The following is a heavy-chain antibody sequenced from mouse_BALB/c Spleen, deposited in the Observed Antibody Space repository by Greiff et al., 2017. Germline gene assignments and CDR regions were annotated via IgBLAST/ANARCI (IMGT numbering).Heavy chain of an antibody. Sequence: EVKLQESGGGLVKPGGSLKLSCAASGFAFSSYDMSWVRQTPEKRLEWVAYISSGGGSTYYPDTVKGRFTISRDNAKNTLYLQMSSLKSEDTAMYYCASPHYYGSSWFAYWGQGTLVTVSA. V-gene: IGHV5-12-1*01. CDR1: GFAFSSYD. D-gene: IGHD1-1*01. CDR3: ASPHYYGSSWFAY. CDR2: ISSGGGST. J-gene: IGHJ3*01.